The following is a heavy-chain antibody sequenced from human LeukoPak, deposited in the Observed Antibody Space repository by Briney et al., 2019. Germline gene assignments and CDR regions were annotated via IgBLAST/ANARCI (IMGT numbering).Heavy chain of an antibody. J-gene: IGHJ4*01. D-gene: IGHD2/OR15-2a*01. CDR3: ARPSLLGLVNL. CDR2: INHSGST. CDR1: GGSFSGYY. V-gene: IGHV4-34*01. Sequence: SETLSLTCAVYGGSFSGYYWTWIRQPPGKGLEWIGEINHSGSTNYNPSLKSRVTISVDTSKNQFSLNLSSVTAADTAVYYCARPSLLGLVNLWGQGTLVTVSS.